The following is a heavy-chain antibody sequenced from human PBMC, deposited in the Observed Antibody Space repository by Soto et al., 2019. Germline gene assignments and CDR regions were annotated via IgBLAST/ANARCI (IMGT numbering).Heavy chain of an antibody. CDR3: ARASPRGRYFDWLIFPLGH. Sequence: GGSLRLSCAASGFTFSSYSMNWVRQAPGKRLEWVAAINWNGRTKDYVDSVKGRFTISRDNAKNSVYLQMNSLRAEDTALYFCARASPRGRYFDWLIFPLGHWGQGTLVTV. CDR2: INWNGRTK. D-gene: IGHD3-9*01. V-gene: IGHV3-20*04. CDR1: GFTFSSYS. J-gene: IGHJ4*02.